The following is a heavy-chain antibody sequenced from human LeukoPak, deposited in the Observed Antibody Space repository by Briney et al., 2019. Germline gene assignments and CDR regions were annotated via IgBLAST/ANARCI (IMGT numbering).Heavy chain of an antibody. CDR1: GFTFNSYA. V-gene: IGHV3-30-3*01. CDR3: ARDLCSGGSCYYFDY. D-gene: IGHD2-15*01. Sequence: GGSLRLSCAASGFTFNSYAMHWVRPAPGKGLEGVAVISYDGSNKYDAGSVKGRFTISRDNSKNTLYLQMNSLRAEDTAVYYCARDLCSGGSCYYFDYWGQGTLVTVSS. CDR2: ISYDGSNK. J-gene: IGHJ4*02.